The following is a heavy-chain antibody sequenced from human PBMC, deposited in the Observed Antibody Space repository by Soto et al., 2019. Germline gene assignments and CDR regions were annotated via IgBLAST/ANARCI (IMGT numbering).Heavy chain of an antibody. CDR2: XNXXSXXX. J-gene: IGHJ5*02. Sequence: ASVKGYWKGAGYSLSNDDGSWVRQATGKGLEXMGXXNXXSXXXXXAXXFQGRVTMTRDISIATAYMELSSLRSDETAIYYCARMTTFGSLNWFDPLSQGTLLSV. CDR3: ARMTTFGSLNWFDP. V-gene: IGHV1-8*01. CDR1: GYSLSNDD. D-gene: IGHD3-16*01.